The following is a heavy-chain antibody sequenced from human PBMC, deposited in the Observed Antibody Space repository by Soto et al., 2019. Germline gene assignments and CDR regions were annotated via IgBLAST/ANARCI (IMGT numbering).Heavy chain of an antibody. Sequence: EVQVSESGGGLVQPGGSLRLSCATSGFTFINYPMNWVRQAPGKGLEWVSGISAGGDTTYYADPVKGRFTIFRDNSKNSVSLQMNSLRVEDTAVYYCARRVWGQGTLVTVSS. CDR2: ISAGGDTT. V-gene: IGHV3-23*01. CDR3: ARRV. J-gene: IGHJ4*02. CDR1: GFTFINYP.